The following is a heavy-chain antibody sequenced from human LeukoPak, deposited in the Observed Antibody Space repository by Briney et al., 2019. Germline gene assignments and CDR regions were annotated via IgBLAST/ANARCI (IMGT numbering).Heavy chain of an antibody. D-gene: IGHD2-2*01. J-gene: IGHJ6*04. CDR3: ARDWSVPAATYYYYGMDV. CDR1: EGTFSSYA. V-gene: IGHV1-69*06. CDR2: IIPIFGTA. Sequence: SVKVSCKASEGTFSSYAISWVRQAPGQGLEWMGGIIPIFGTANYAQKFQGRVTITADKSTSTAYMELSSLRSEDTAVYYCARDWSVPAATYYYYGMDVWGKGTTVTVSS.